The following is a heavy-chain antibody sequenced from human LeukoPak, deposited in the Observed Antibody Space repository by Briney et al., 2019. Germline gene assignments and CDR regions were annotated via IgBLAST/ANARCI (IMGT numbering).Heavy chain of an antibody. D-gene: IGHD3-3*01. CDR3: AGQPKHKIRFLEWLLFF. J-gene: IGHJ4*02. CDR2: ISSSSSYI. Sequence: GGSLRLSCAASGFTFSSYSMNWVRQAPGKGLEWVSSISSSSSYIYYADSVKGRFTISRDNAKNSLYLQMNSLRAEDTAVYYCAGQPKHKIRFLEWLLFFWGQGTLVTVSS. V-gene: IGHV3-21*01. CDR1: GFTFSSYS.